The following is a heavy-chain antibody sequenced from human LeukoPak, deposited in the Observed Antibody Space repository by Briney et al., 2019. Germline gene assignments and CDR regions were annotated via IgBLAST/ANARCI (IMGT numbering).Heavy chain of an antibody. V-gene: IGHV1-69*13. J-gene: IGHJ4*02. CDR1: GGTFNIYA. CDR3: ARDHYGSDSEMASDY. Sequence: ASVSVSYKASGGTFNIYAMSWVRQAPGQGLEWMGGIIPIFGTANYAQKFQRRVTITADESTSTAYMELSSLRSDDTAVYYCARDHYGSDSEMASDYWGQGTLVTVSS. CDR2: IIPIFGTA. D-gene: IGHD3-10*01.